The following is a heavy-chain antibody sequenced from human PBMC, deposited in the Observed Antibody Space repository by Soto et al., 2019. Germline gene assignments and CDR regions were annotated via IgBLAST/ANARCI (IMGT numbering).Heavy chain of an antibody. D-gene: IGHD6-19*01. CDR2: IYYSGST. CDR1: GGSISSSSYY. V-gene: IGHV4-39*01. CDR3: AGHDSVAGNVADY. J-gene: IGHJ4*02. Sequence: QLQLQESGPGLVKPAETLSLTCTVSGGSISSSSYYWGWIRQPPGKGLGWIGSIYYSGSTYYNPSLRSRVTISVDTSKNQFSLKLSSVTAADTAVYYCAGHDSVAGNVADYWGQGTLVTVSS.